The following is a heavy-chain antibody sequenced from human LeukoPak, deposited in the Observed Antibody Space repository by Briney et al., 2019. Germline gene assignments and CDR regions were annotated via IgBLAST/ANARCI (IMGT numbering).Heavy chain of an antibody. V-gene: IGHV3-48*03. CDR1: GFTFSSYE. D-gene: IGHD2-21*01. Sequence: GGSLRLSXAASGFTFSSYEMNWVRQAPGKGLEWVSYISSSGSTIYYADSVKGRFIISRDNAKNSLYLQMNSLRAEDTAVYYCATDRLIGDYYYYMDVWGKGTTVTVSS. J-gene: IGHJ6*03. CDR2: ISSSGSTI. CDR3: ATDRLIGDYYYYMDV.